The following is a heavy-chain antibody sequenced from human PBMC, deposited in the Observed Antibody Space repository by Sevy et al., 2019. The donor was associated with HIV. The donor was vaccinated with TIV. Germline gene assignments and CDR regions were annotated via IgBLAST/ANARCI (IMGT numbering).Heavy chain of an antibody. J-gene: IGHJ4*02. CDR3: ARVARFLEWSQLYYFDY. V-gene: IGHV4-4*07. CDR1: GGSISSYY. Sequence: SETLSLTCTVSGGSISSYYWSWIRQPAGKGLEWIGRIYTSGSTNYHPSLKSRVTMSVDTSKNQFSLKLSSVTAADTAVYYCARVARFLEWSQLYYFDYWGQGTLVTVSS. D-gene: IGHD3-3*01. CDR2: IYTSGST.